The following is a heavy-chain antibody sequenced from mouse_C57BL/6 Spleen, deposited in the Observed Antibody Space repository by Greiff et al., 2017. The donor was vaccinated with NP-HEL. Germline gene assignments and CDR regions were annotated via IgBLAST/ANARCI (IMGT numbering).Heavy chain of an antibody. V-gene: IGHV1-81*01. D-gene: IGHD2-10*02. CDR2: IYPRSGNT. Sequence: QVQLQQSGAELARPGASVKLSCKASGYTFTSYGISWVKQRTGQGLEWIGEIYPRSGNTYYNEKFKGKATLTADKSSSTAYMELRSLTSEDSAVYLWARPSSMRRDWLAYWGQGTLVTVSA. CDR1: GYTFTSYG. CDR3: ARPSSMRRDWLAY. J-gene: IGHJ3*01.